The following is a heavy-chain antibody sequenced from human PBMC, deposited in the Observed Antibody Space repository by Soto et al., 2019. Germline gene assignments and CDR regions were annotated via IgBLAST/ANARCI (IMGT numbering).Heavy chain of an antibody. CDR1: GGSISSGGYY. D-gene: IGHD4-17*01. CDR3: ASRYGDPYYFDY. J-gene: IGHJ4*02. Sequence: SETLSLTCTVSGGSISSGGYYWSWIRQHPGKGLEWIGYIYYSGSTYYNPSLKSRVTISVDTSKNQFSLKLSSVTAADTAVYYCASRYGDPYYFDYWGQGTLVTVSS. CDR2: IYYSGST. V-gene: IGHV4-31*03.